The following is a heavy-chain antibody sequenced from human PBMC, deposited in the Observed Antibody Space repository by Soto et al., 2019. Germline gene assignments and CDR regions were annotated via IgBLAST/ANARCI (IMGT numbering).Heavy chain of an antibody. Sequence: GGSLRLSCAASGFTFSSYAMHWVRQAPGKGLEWVAVISYDGSNKYYADSVKGRFTISRDNSKNTLYLQMNSLRAEDTAVYYCARPMVATWGNYYGMDVWGQGTTVTVSS. D-gene: IGHD5-12*01. CDR1: GFTFSSYA. V-gene: IGHV3-30-3*01. J-gene: IGHJ6*02. CDR2: ISYDGSNK. CDR3: ARPMVATWGNYYGMDV.